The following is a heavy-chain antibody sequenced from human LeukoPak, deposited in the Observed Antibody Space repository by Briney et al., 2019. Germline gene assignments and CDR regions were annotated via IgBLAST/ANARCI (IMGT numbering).Heavy chain of an antibody. V-gene: IGHV3-33*01. CDR2: IWYDGSNK. Sequence: GRSLRLSCAASGFTFSSYGMHWVRQAPGKGLEWVAAIWYDGSNKYYADSVKGRFTISRDNSKNTLYLQMNSLRAEDTAVYYCSRDPAMDYWGQGTLVTVSS. D-gene: IGHD2-2*01. CDR3: SRDPAMDY. CDR1: GFTFSSYG. J-gene: IGHJ4*02.